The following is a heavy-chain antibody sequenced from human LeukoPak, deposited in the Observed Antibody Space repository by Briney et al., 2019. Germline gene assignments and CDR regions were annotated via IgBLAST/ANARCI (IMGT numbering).Heavy chain of an antibody. Sequence: PGGSLRLSCAASGFTFRSYGMHWVRQAPRKGLEWVAVISYDGSKEHYGDSVKGRFSISRDNSKNSLYLQMNSLRAEDTAVYYCAKEYDSLYYFDYWGQGTLVTVSS. J-gene: IGHJ4*02. D-gene: IGHD3-16*01. CDR1: GFTFRSYG. CDR2: ISYDGSKE. V-gene: IGHV3-30*18. CDR3: AKEYDSLYYFDY.